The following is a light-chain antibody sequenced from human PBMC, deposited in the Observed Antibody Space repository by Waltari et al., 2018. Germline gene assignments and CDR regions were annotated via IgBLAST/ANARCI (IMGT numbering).Light chain of an antibody. CDR1: SGSVSSTSS. CDR3: SMYMGSGVWV. CDR2: KGI. V-gene: IGLV8-61*01. J-gene: IGLJ3*02. Sequence: QTVVTQEPSLSVSPGGPVPLTCALSSGSVSSTSSPTWYQQTPGQPPRTLVYKGISRSSGVPDRFSGSILGNTAALTITGAQADDESDYYCSMYMGSGVWVFGGGTKLTVL.